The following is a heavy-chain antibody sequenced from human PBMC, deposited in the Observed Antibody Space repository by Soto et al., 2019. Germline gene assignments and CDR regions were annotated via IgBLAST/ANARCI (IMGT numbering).Heavy chain of an antibody. CDR3: ARGKRDNYYIMGV. CDR1: GSSFSSYG. D-gene: IGHD2-21*02. Sequence: VQLVESGGGVVQPGRSLRLSCAASGSSFSSYGIHWVRQAPGKGLEWVSFISDDGRNKYYADSVKGRFTISRDNSKNMLYLHMNSLRAEDTAVYYCARGKRDNYYIMGVWGQGTTVTVSS. J-gene: IGHJ6*02. CDR2: ISDDGRNK. V-gene: IGHV3-30*03.